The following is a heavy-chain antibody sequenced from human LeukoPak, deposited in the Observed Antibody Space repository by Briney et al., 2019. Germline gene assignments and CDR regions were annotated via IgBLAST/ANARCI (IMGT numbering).Heavy chain of an antibody. Sequence: SETLSLXCTVSGGSISSYYWSWSRQPAGKGLEWIGRIYTSGSTNYNPSLKSRVTMSVDTSKNQFSLKLSSVTAADTAVYYCARGGIAVAGTRRWYAFDIWGQGTMVTVSS. D-gene: IGHD6-19*01. V-gene: IGHV4-4*07. CDR3: ARGGIAVAGTRRWYAFDI. J-gene: IGHJ3*02. CDR2: IYTSGST. CDR1: GGSISSYY.